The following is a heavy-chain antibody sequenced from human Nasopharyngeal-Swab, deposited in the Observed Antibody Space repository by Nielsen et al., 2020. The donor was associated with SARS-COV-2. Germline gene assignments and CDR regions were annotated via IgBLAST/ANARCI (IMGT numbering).Heavy chain of an antibody. V-gene: IGHV3-33*01. Sequence: GGSLRLSCAASGFTFSSYGMHWVRQAPGKGLEWVAVIWYDGSNKYYADPVKGRFTISRDNSKNTLYLQMNSLRAEDTAVYYCARENPKGPSLGESFFDYWGQGTLVTVSS. J-gene: IGHJ4*02. CDR3: ARENPKGPSLGESFFDY. CDR2: IWYDGSNK. CDR1: GFTFSSYG. D-gene: IGHD3-16*01.